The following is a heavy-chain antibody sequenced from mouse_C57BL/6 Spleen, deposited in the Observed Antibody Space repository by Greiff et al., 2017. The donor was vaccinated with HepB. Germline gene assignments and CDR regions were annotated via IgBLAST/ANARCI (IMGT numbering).Heavy chain of an antibody. CDR1: GYTFTSYW. CDR3: ARRGYGSSYGY. J-gene: IGHJ2*01. V-gene: IGHV1-69*01. D-gene: IGHD1-1*01. Sequence: QVQLQQPGAELVMPGASVKLSCKASGYTFTSYWMHWVKQRPGQGLEWIGEIDPSDSYTNYNQKFKGKSTLTVDKSSSTAYMQLSSLTSEDSAVYYGARRGYGSSYGYWGQGTTLTVSS. CDR2: IDPSDSYT.